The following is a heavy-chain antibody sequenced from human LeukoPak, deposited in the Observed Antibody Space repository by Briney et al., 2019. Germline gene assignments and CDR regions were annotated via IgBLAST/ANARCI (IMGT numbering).Heavy chain of an antibody. CDR3: ARSGDYYYYYMDV. CDR1: GFTFSNYG. CDR2: ISGSGGST. V-gene: IGHV3-23*01. D-gene: IGHD3-10*01. Sequence: GGSLRLSCAASGFTFSNYGMSWVRQAPGKGLEWVSAISGSGGSTFYADSVKGRFTISRDNSKNTLYLQMNSLRAEDTAVYYCARSGDYYYYYMDVWGKGTTVTISS. J-gene: IGHJ6*03.